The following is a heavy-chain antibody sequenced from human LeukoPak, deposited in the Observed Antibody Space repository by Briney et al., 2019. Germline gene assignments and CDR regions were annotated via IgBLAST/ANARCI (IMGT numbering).Heavy chain of an antibody. V-gene: IGHV1-2*02. J-gene: IGHJ4*02. Sequence: ASVKVSCKASGYTFSGYYMHWVRQAPGQGLEWMGWINPDSGGTNYAQKFQGRVTMTRDTSISTAYMELSGLRSDDTAVYYCARDKEQQQIYDYWGQGTLVTVSS. CDR1: GYTFSGYY. CDR3: ARDKEQQQIYDY. CDR2: INPDSGGT. D-gene: IGHD6-13*01.